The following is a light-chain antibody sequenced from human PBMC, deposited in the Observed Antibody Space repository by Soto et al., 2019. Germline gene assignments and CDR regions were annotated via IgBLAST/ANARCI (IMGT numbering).Light chain of an antibody. CDR1: QGISSY. CDR3: QQLNTFPVT. J-gene: IGKJ5*01. CDR2: ASS. Sequence: DIQLTQSPSFLSASVGDRVTISCRARQGISSYLAWYQQTPGKAPKLLIYASSTLQSGVPSRFSGSGSGTEFTLTIGSLQPEDFATYYCQQLNTFPVTFGQGTRLDI. V-gene: IGKV1-9*01.